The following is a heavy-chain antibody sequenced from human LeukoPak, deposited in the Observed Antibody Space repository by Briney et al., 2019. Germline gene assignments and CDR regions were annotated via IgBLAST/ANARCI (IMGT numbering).Heavy chain of an antibody. CDR1: GCSFTSYW. J-gene: IGHJ3*02. CDR3: SRHMWNWNDRLPDAFHM. D-gene: IGHD1-1*01. CDR2: IYPSDCDT. V-gene: IGHV5-51*01. Sequence: GAALQILCRGSGCSFTSYWIGWGRRLPGEGVVGLGIIYPSDCDTRYSPSFKDKVTIFADKSPNTSSLQWSSLTAPDTAVFYCSRHMWNWNDRLPDAFHMWGQGTMVTVS.